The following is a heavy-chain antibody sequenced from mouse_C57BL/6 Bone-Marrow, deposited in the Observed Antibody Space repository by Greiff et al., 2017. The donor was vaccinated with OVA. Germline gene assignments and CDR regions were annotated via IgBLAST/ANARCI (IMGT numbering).Heavy chain of an antibody. D-gene: IGHD2-1*01. CDR3: ARAPNYYGNPAWFAY. V-gene: IGHV3-6*01. CDR2: ISYDGSN. J-gene: IGHJ3*01. CDR1: GYSITSGYY. Sequence: EVKLMESGPGLVKPSQSLSLTCSVTGYSITSGYYWNWIRQFPGNKLEWRGYISYDGSNNYNPSLKNRISITRDTSTNPSFLTLNSVTTEDTATYYCARAPNYYGNPAWFAYWDQGTLVTVSA.